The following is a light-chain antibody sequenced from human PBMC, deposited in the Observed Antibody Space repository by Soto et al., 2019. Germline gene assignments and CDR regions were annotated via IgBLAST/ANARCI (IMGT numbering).Light chain of an antibody. CDR2: SDN. CDR3: AAWDDSLNGCV. Sequence: QSVLTQPPSASGTPGRRVTISCSGSSSNIGTYSVSWYQQFPGTAPRLLIYSDNQRPSGVPDRFSASKSGASASLAISGLQSEDEADFYCAAWDDSLNGCVFGTGTQLTVL. J-gene: IGLJ7*01. V-gene: IGLV1-44*01. CDR1: SSNIGTYS.